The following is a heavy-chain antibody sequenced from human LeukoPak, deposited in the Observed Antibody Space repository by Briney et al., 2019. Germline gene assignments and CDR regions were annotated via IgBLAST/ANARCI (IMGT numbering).Heavy chain of an antibody. Sequence: AGGSLRLSCAASGFTLSTYTMTWVRQAPGKGLQWFSYISSSSSTIYYADSVKGRFTISRDNAKNSLYLQMNSLRDEDTAVYYCARGPTKSARRGGYYMDVWGKGTTVTVSS. D-gene: IGHD1-26*01. CDR3: ARGPTKSARRGGYYMDV. J-gene: IGHJ6*03. CDR2: ISSSSSTI. V-gene: IGHV3-48*02. CDR1: GFTLSTYT.